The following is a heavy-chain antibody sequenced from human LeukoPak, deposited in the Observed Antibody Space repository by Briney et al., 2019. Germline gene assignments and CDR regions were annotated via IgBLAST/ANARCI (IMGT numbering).Heavy chain of an antibody. D-gene: IGHD1-26*01. CDR2: IYYSGST. CDR3: ARHEGLVGATGFDY. J-gene: IGHJ4*02. V-gene: IGHV4-39*01. Sequence: MSSETLSLTCTVSGGSISSSSYYWGWIRQPPGKGLEWIGSIYYSGSTYYNPSLKSRVTISVDTSKNQFSLKLSSVTAADTAVYYCARHEGLVGATGFDYWGQGTLVTVSS. CDR1: GGSISSSSYY.